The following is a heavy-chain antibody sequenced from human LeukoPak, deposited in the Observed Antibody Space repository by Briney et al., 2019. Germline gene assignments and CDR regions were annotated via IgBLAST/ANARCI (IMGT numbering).Heavy chain of an antibody. CDR2: IYYSGST. V-gene: IGHV4-59*08. CDR1: GGSLSLYY. CDR3: ARLRGSGSWFFDY. Sequence: SETLSLTCTVSGGSLSLYYWSWIRQPPGKGLEWIGFIYYSGSTYYNPSLKSRVTFSVDASKNQFSLKLSSVTATDTAVHYCARLRGSGSWFFDYWGQGTLVTVSP. J-gene: IGHJ4*02. D-gene: IGHD3-10*01.